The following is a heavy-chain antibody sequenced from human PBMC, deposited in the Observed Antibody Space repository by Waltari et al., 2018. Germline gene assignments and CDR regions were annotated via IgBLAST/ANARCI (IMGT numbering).Heavy chain of an antibody. CDR3: ARVSGDLYFDY. CDR1: GYSISSGYY. V-gene: IGHV4-38-2*01. Sequence: QVQLQESGPGLVKPSETLSLTCAVSGYSISSGYYWGWIRQPPGKGLEWIGSIYHSGSTYYNPSLKSRVTISVDTSKNQFSLKLSSVTAADTAVYYCARVSGDLYFDYWGQGTLVTVSS. J-gene: IGHJ4*02. CDR2: IYHSGST. D-gene: IGHD4-17*01.